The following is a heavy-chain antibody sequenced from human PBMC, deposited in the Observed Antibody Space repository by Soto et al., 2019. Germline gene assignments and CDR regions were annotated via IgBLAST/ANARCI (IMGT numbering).Heavy chain of an antibody. J-gene: IGHJ6*03. Sequence: PSETLSLTCTVPGGCISRYYWSWLRQPPGKGLEWIGYIYYGGSTNYTPSLKSRVTISVDTSKNQFSLKLSSVTAADTAVYYCARRKEDAGSYYYYYKDVWGKGTTVTVSS. CDR2: IYYGGST. V-gene: IGHV4-59*01. D-gene: IGHD3-10*01. CDR1: GGCISRYY. CDR3: ARRKEDAGSYYYYYKDV.